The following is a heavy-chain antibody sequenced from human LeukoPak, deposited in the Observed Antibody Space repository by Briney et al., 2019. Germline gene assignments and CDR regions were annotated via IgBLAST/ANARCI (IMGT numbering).Heavy chain of an antibody. CDR1: GYSISSGYY. CDR3: ARDGVLVPAAIYWFDP. Sequence: SETLSLTCTVSGYSISSGYYWGWIRQPPGKGLEWIGSIYHSGSTYYNPSLKSRVTISVDTSKNQFSLKLSSVTAADTAVYYCARDGVLVPAAIYWFDPWGQGTLVTASS. D-gene: IGHD2-2*01. CDR2: IYHSGST. J-gene: IGHJ5*02. V-gene: IGHV4-38-2*02.